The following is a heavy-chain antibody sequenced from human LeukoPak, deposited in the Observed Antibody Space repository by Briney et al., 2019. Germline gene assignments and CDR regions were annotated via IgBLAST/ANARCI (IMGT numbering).Heavy chain of an antibody. CDR3: VGGDRRED. CDR2: IGSTSRDK. J-gene: IGHJ4*01. CDR1: GFTFSTRT. V-gene: IGHV3-21*01. Sequence: PGGSLRLSCAASGFTFSTRTMNWVCQAPGKGLEWLSSIGSTSRDKYYADSVKGRFTISRDNADYSLYLQMNSLRAEDTAVYYCVGGDRREDWGHGTLVTVSS.